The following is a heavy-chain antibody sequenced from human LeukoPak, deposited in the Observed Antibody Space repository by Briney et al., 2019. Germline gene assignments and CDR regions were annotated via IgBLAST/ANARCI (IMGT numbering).Heavy chain of an antibody. CDR3: AKVAKYYYGSETYYFFEH. Sequence: GGSLRLSCEASGFTFSGYWMTWVRQAPGKGLEWVANIKRDESDKHYLDSVKGRFTISRDNPKNSLYLQMNSLRVEDAAVYYCAKVAKYYYGSETYYFFEHWGQGTPVTASS. CDR2: IKRDESDK. V-gene: IGHV3-7*01. D-gene: IGHD3-10*01. CDR1: GFTFSGYW. J-gene: IGHJ4*02.